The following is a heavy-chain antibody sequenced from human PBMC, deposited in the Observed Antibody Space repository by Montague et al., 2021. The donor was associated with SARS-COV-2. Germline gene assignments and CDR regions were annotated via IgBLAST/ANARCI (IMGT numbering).Heavy chain of an antibody. CDR1: GFTFSSYA. V-gene: IGHV3-23*01. J-gene: IGHJ4*02. CDR2: ISGSGGNT. D-gene: IGHD2-15*01. CDR3: ASLGYCSGGRCYSGDY. Sequence: SLRLSCAASGFTFSSYAMSWVRQAPGKGLEWVSGISGSGGNTYYADSVKGRFTISRDNSKNTLYLQMNSLRAKDTAVYYCASLGYCSGGRCYSGDYWGQGTLVTVSS.